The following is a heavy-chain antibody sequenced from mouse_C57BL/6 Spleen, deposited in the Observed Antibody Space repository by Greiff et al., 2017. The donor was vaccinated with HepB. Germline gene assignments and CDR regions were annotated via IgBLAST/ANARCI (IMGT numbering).Heavy chain of an antibody. J-gene: IGHJ2*01. Sequence: ESGPGLVKPSQSLSLTCSVTGYSITSGYYWNWIRQFPGNKLEWMGYISYDGSNNYNPSLKNRISITRDTSKNQFFLKLNSVTTEDTATYYCARALNWEYYFDYWGQGTTLTVSS. CDR1: GYSITSGYY. V-gene: IGHV3-6*01. CDR3: ARALNWEYYFDY. D-gene: IGHD4-1*01. CDR2: ISYDGSN.